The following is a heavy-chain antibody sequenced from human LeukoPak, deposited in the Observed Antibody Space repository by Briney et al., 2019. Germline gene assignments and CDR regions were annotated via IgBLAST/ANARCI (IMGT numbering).Heavy chain of an antibody. CDR2: IMIGGDGK. J-gene: IGHJ3*02. CDR1: GFTFNNYA. D-gene: IGHD2-15*01. Sequence: GGSLRLSCAGSGFTFNNYAMSWVRRAPRKGLEWVSTIMIGGDGKHYADSVKGRFTISRDNSKNTLYLQMNSLRAEDTAVYYCAKGYCSGGSCYFEAFDIWGQGTMVTVSS. CDR3: AKGYCSGGSCYFEAFDI. V-gene: IGHV3-23*01.